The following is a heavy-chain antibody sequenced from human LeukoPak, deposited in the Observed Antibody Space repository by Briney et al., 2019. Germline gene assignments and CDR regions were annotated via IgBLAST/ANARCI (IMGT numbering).Heavy chain of an antibody. CDR2: MSSDGNAM. D-gene: IGHD3-22*01. V-gene: IGHV3-30-3*01. Sequence: GGSLRHSCAASGFTFTAYLIHWVRQAPGKGLEWVAVMSSDGNAMFYADSVKGRFTISRDNSKNTLYLQMNSLRAEDTAVYYCVRESEYYFDHSASFDYWGQGTLVTVSS. J-gene: IGHJ4*02. CDR3: VRESEYYFDHSASFDY. CDR1: GFTFTAYL.